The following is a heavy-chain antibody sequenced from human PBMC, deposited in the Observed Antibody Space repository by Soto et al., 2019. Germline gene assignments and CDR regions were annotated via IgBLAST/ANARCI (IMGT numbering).Heavy chain of an antibody. CDR3: ARVMTTDDAFDI. Sequence: GGSLRLSCAASGFTFSSYSMNWVRQAPGKGLEWVSSIGTAGDTHYADSVKGRFTISRENAKNSLYLQMNSLRAGDTAVYYCARVMTTDDAFDIWGQGTMVTVSS. CDR2: IGTAGDT. CDR1: GFTFSSYS. D-gene: IGHD3-22*01. J-gene: IGHJ3*02. V-gene: IGHV3-13*01.